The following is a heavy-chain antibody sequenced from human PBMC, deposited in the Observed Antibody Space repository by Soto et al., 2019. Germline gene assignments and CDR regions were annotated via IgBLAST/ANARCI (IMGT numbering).Heavy chain of an antibody. CDR2: ISHSGST. CDR3: ARGGIELLWFGELLFDY. J-gene: IGHJ4*02. V-gene: IGHV4-34*01. Sequence: QVQLQQWGAGLLKPSETLSLTCAVHGGSFSGYYWSWIRQPPGKGLEWIGEISHSGSTNYNPSLKSRVTISLDTSKNQFSQNLNSVTAADTAVYYCARGGIELLWFGELLFDYWGQGTLVTVSS. CDR1: GGSFSGYY. D-gene: IGHD3-10*01.